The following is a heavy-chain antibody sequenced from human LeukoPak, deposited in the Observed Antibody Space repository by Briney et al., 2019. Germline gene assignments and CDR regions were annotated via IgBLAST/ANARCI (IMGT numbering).Heavy chain of an antibody. J-gene: IGHJ4*02. Sequence: SETLSLTCAVYGGSFSGYYWSWIRQPPGKGLEWIGEINHSGSTNYNPSLKSRVTISVDTFKNQFSLKLSSVTAADTAVYYCARGTRSSGYYLIDYWGQGTLVTVSS. CDR1: GGSFSGYY. V-gene: IGHV4-34*01. D-gene: IGHD3-22*01. CDR2: INHSGST. CDR3: ARGTRSSGYYLIDY.